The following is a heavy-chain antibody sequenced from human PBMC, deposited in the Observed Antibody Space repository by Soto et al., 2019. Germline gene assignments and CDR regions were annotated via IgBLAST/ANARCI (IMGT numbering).Heavy chain of an antibody. J-gene: IGHJ4*02. CDR1: GYTFTSYY. CDR3: ARDSSGLLLYYGSGSYTNFDY. Sequence: ASVKVSCKASGYTFTSYYTHWVRQAPGQGLEWMGIINPSGGSTSYAQKFQGRVTMTRDTSTSTVYMELSSLRSEDTAVYYCARDSSGLLLYYGSGSYTNFDYWGQGTLVTVS. CDR2: INPSGGST. D-gene: IGHD3-10*01. V-gene: IGHV1-46*03.